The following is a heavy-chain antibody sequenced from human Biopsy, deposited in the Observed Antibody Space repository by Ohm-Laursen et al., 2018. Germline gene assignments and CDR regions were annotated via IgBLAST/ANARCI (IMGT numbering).Heavy chain of an antibody. CDR1: DDSIRNFY. D-gene: IGHD3-3*01. V-gene: IGHV4-59*08. CDR2: ASCSGYT. Sequence: SDTLSLICTVSDDSIRNFYWTWIRQPPGQGLEWIGHASCSGYTNYNPSLKSRVTISVDTSKNHFSLNLRSVTAADTAVYSCARLGNFWNAEDGLDLWGLGTMVTVSS. CDR3: ARLGNFWNAEDGLDL. J-gene: IGHJ3*01.